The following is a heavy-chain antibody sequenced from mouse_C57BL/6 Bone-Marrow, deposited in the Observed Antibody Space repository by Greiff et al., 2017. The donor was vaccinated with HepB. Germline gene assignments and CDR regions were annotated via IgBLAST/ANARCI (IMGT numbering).Heavy chain of an antibody. CDR2: SDPNSGGT. V-gene: IGHV1-72*01. J-gene: IGHJ1*03. CDR1: GYTFTSYW. D-gene: IGHD1-1*01. CDR3: ARSTVVSYWYFDV. Sequence: QVQLKQPGAELVKPGASVKLSCKASGYTFTSYWMHWVKQRPGRGLEWIGRSDPNSGGTKYNEKFKSKATLTVDKPSSTAYMQLSSLTSEDSAVYYCARSTVVSYWYFDVWGTGTTVTVSS.